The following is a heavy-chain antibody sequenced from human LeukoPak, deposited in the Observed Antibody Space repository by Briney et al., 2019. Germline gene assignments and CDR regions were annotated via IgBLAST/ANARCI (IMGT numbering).Heavy chain of an antibody. Sequence: SETLSLTCAVYGGSFSGYYWGWIRQPPGKGLEWIGSIYYSGSTYYNPSLKSRVTISVDTSKNQYSLKLSSVTAEDTAVGYCASNVGSSGYYLYYYYYYMDVWGKGTTVTISS. J-gene: IGHJ6*03. D-gene: IGHD3-22*01. CDR3: ASNVGSSGYYLYYYYYYMDV. CDR1: GGSFSGYY. V-gene: IGHV4-39*01. CDR2: IYYSGST.